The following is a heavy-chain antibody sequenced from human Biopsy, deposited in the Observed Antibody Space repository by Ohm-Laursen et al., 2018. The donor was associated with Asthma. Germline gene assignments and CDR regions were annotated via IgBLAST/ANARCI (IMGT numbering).Heavy chain of an antibody. Sequence: ASVKVSCKASGYTFIHFAIHWVRQAPGQRLEWMGWINAGDGNTKYSQKFQGRVTITRDTSASTAYMDLRSLRSEDTAMYNCARTYYDFLTGQVNDAFALWGQGTMVTVSS. D-gene: IGHD3-9*01. CDR2: INAGDGNT. CDR1: GYTFIHFA. V-gene: IGHV1-3*01. CDR3: ARTYYDFLTGQVNDAFAL. J-gene: IGHJ3*01.